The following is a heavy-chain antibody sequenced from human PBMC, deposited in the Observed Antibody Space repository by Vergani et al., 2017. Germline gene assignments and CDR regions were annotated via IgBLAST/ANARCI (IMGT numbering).Heavy chain of an antibody. J-gene: IGHJ3*02. D-gene: IGHD2-2*01. CDR2: INPNSGGT. V-gene: IGHV1-2*02. CDR1: GYTFTGYY. Sequence: QVQLVQSGAEVKKPGASVKVSCKASGYTFTGYYMHWVRQAPGQGLEWMGWINPNSGGTNYAQKFQGRVTMTRDTSISTAYMELSRLRSDDTAVYYCARGWCSSTSCYFDRDAFDIWGQGTMVTVSS. CDR3: ARGWCSSTSCYFDRDAFDI.